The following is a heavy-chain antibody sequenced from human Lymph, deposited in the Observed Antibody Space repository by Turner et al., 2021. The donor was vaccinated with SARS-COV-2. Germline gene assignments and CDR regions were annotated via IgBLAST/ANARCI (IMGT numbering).Heavy chain of an antibody. D-gene: IGHD3-3*01. CDR3: ARGKSPLLRFLEWILSLDY. V-gene: IGHV1-3*01. Sequence: QVQLVQSGAEVKKPGASVKLSCKTSGYTFTSYAMHWVRQAPGQRLEWMGWINAGNGNTKYSQKFQGRVTITRDTSASTAYMELSSLRSEDTAVYYCARGKSPLLRFLEWILSLDYWRQGTLVAVSS. J-gene: IGHJ4*02. CDR2: INAGNGNT. CDR1: GYTFTSYA.